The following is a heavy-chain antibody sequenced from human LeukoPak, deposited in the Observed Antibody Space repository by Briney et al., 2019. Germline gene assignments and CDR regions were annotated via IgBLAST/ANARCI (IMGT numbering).Heavy chain of an antibody. CDR1: GGSISSGGYY. D-gene: IGHD3-10*01. J-gene: IGHJ4*02. Sequence: SETQSLTCTVSGGSISSGGYYWSWIRQHPGKGLEWIGYIYYSGSTYYNPSLKSRVTISVDTSKNQFSLKLSSVTAADTAVYYCARVYGSGSYSNYFDYWGQGTLVTVSS. CDR2: IYYSGST. CDR3: ARVYGSGSYSNYFDY. V-gene: IGHV4-31*03.